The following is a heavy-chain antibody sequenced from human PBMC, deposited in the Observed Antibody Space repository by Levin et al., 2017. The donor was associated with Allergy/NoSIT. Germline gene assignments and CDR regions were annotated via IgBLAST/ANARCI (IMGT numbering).Heavy chain of an antibody. CDR2: INHSGST. CDR3: ARLKDYRARGFDY. Sequence: PSETLSLSCAVYGASFSGHYWSWIRQSPGKGLEWIGEINHSGSTNYNPSLKSRVTISVDTSKNQFSLKLNSVTAADTAVYYCARLKDYRARGFDYWGQGTLVTVSS. CDR1: GASFSGHY. J-gene: IGHJ4*02. V-gene: IGHV4-34*01. D-gene: IGHD4/OR15-4a*01.